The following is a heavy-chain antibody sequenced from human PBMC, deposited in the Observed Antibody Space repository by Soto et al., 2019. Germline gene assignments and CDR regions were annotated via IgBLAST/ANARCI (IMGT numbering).Heavy chain of an antibody. J-gene: IGHJ6*02. CDR1: GYSFTGYY. V-gene: IGHV1-2*02. Sequence: QVHLVQSGAEVKKPGASVRVSCKASGYSFTGYYMHWVRQAPGQGLEWVGWINPNTGVTKYAEKFQDRVTMTRDTSISTTYMELSRLRSDDTALYYCAKGGSNDWPYYYGMDVWGQGTTVTVSS. CDR2: INPNTGVT. D-gene: IGHD6-19*01. CDR3: AKGGSNDWPYYYGMDV.